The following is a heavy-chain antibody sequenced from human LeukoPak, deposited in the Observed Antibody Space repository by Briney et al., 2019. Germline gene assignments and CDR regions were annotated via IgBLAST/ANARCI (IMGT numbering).Heavy chain of an antibody. J-gene: IGHJ4*02. CDR2: ISGNNDNP. D-gene: IGHD2-2*01. CDR1: GYTFSNFG. CDR3: ARDGTSTDDY. V-gene: IGHV1-18*01. Sequence: AAVKVSCKTSGYTFSNFGINWVRQAPGQGLEWMGWISGNNDNPNYGQKFQGRFTVTTDSSTSTAYMELRNLTFDDTAVYYCARDGTSTDDYWGQGTLVTVSS.